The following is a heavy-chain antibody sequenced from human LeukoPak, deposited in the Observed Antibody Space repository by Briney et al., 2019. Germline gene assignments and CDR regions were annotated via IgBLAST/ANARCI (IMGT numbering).Heavy chain of an antibody. Sequence: SETLSLTCAVYGGSFSGYYWSWIRQPPGKGLEWIGEINHSGSTNYNPSLKSRVTISVDTSKNQFSLKLSSVTAADTAVYYCARGLGYYYYYMDVWGKGTTVTVSS. J-gene: IGHJ6*03. CDR3: ARGLGYYYYYMDV. CDR2: INHSGST. V-gene: IGHV4-34*01. CDR1: GGSFSGYY.